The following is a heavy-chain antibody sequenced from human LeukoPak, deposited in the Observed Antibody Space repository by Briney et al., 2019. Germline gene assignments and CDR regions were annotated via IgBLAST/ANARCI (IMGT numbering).Heavy chain of an antibody. CDR1: GFTFGSFA. Sequence: TGGSLRLSCEASGFTFGSFAMYWVRQAPGKGLDWIAGTFGSGGSPHYADSVKGRFTISRDNSKNTVYLQINSLRAEDTAVYYCGKTTAGYSSGQKPAWPVDYWGQGTLVTVSS. CDR3: GKTTAGYSSGQKPAWPVDY. J-gene: IGHJ4*02. D-gene: IGHD5-18*01. CDR2: TFGSGGSP. V-gene: IGHV3-23*01.